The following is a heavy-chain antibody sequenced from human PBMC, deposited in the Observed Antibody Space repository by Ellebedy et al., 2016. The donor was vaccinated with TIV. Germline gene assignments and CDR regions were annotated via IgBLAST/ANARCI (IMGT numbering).Heavy chain of an antibody. CDR1: GFTFSSYA. Sequence: GESLKISCAASGFTFSSYAMHWVRQAPGKGLEWVAVISYDGSNKYYADSVKGRFTISRDNSKNTLYLQMNSLKTEDTAVYYCLGNDYGDYWGQGTLVTVAS. D-gene: IGHD3-16*01. CDR2: ISYDGSNK. V-gene: IGHV3-30-3*01. J-gene: IGHJ4*02. CDR3: LGNDYGDY.